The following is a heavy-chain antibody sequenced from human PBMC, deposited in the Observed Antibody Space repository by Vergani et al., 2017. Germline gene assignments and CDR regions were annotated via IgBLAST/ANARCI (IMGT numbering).Heavy chain of an antibody. CDR2: ISGSGGRT. CDR1: GFTFSSYA. V-gene: IGHV3-23*01. J-gene: IGHJ5*02. CDR3: ARDQELRWFGELSLNWFDP. D-gene: IGHD3-10*01. Sequence: EVQLLESGGGLVQPGGSLRLSCAASGFTFSSYAMSWVRQAPGQGLEWVSAISGSGGRTYYADSMKGRFTITTDNSKNTLYLQMNSLRAEDTAVYYCARDQELRWFGELSLNWFDPWGQGTLVTVSS.